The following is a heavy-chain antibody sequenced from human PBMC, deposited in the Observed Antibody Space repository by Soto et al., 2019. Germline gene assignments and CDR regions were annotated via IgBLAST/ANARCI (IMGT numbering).Heavy chain of an antibody. J-gene: IGHJ4*02. CDR2: IVPILDTA. Sequence: QVQLVQSGAEVKKPGSSVTISCKASGGTFNSYTVNWVRQAPGQGLELMGRIVPILDTANYAQKFQGRVTITADRSTSTAYMELTSLTSEDTAVYFCLRGDYISAPDFWGQGTLVTVSS. CDR1: GGTFNSYT. V-gene: IGHV1-69*08. CDR3: LRGDYISAPDF. D-gene: IGHD3-16*01.